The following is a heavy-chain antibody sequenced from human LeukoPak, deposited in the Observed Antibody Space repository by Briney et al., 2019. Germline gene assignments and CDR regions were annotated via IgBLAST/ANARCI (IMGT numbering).Heavy chain of an antibody. V-gene: IGHV3-30*07. J-gene: IGHJ5*02. CDR2: MSSDGRKE. CDR3: AKWGSIAAAGTPDNWFDP. Sequence: GRSLRLSCAASGFTFSSFAMHWVRQAPGKGLEWVAVMSSDGRKEYYADSVKGRFTISRDNSKNTLYLQMNNLRAEDTAVYYCAKWGSIAAAGTPDNWFDPWGQGTLVTVSS. D-gene: IGHD6-13*01. CDR1: GFTFSSFA.